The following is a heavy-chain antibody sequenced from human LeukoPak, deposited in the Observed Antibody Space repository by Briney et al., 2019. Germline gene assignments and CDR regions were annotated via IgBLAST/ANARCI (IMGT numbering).Heavy chain of an antibody. CDR2: INHSGST. V-gene: IGHV4-34*01. D-gene: IGHD3-3*01. Sequence: SETLSLTCAVYGGSFSGYYWSWIRQPPGKGLEWIGEINHSGSTNYNPSLKSRVTISVDTSKNQFSLKLSSVTAADTAVYYCARAPSRFYDFWSGYYPYYFDYWGQGTLVTVSS. CDR1: GGSFSGYY. CDR3: ARAPSRFYDFWSGYYPYYFDY. J-gene: IGHJ4*02.